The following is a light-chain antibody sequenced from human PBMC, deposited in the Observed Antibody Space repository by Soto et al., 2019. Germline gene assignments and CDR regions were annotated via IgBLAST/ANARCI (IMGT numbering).Light chain of an antibody. CDR1: IGDVGGYNF. V-gene: IGLV2-14*03. Sequence: QSVLTQPASVSGSPGQSITISCTGTIGDVGGYNFVSWYQQYPGKAPKLMICDVSNRPSGVSNRFSGSKSGNTASLTISGLQAEDEADYYCSSFTGSNYVFGTGTKVTVL. CDR2: DVS. J-gene: IGLJ1*01. CDR3: SSFTGSNYV.